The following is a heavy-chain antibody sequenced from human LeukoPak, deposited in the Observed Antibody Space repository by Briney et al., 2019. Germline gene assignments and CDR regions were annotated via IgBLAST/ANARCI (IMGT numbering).Heavy chain of an antibody. J-gene: IGHJ4*02. CDR1: GFIFSSYA. V-gene: IGHV3-30-3*01. D-gene: IGHD3-22*01. Sequence: GGSLRLSCAASGFIFSSYAMHWVRQAPGRGLEWVAIISYDGSNKYYADSVKGRFTISRDNSKNTLYPQTNSLRAEDTAVYYCVREYSSGYYRTFDYWAREPWSPSPQ. CDR3: VREYSSGYYRTFDY. CDR2: ISYDGSNK.